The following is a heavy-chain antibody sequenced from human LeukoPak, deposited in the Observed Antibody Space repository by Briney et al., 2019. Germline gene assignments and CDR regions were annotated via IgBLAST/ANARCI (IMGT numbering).Heavy chain of an antibody. V-gene: IGHV4-61*02. CDR1: GVSISSGGYY. Sequence: SQTLSLTCTVSGVSISSGGYYWSWIRQPPGKGLEWIGRIYTSGSTNYNPSLKSRVTMSVDTSKNQFSLKLSSVTAADTAVYYCARELVNSSSWYLGGPPRHYYYYMDVWGKGTTVTVSS. CDR2: IYTSGST. CDR3: ARELVNSSSWYLGGPPRHYYYYMDV. J-gene: IGHJ6*03. D-gene: IGHD6-13*01.